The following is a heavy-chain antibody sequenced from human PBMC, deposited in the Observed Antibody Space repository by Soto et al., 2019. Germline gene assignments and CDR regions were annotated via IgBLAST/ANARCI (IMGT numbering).Heavy chain of an antibody. CDR3: ATVRLRWYYFDY. V-gene: IGHV1-69*13. D-gene: IGHD4-17*01. Sequence: GASVKVSCKASGYTFDRYYMHWVRQAPGQGLEWMGEIIPIFGTANYAQKFQGRVTITADESTSTAYMELSSLRSEDTAVYYCATVRLRWYYFDYWGQGTLVTVSS. CDR1: GYTFDRYY. CDR2: IIPIFGTA. J-gene: IGHJ4*02.